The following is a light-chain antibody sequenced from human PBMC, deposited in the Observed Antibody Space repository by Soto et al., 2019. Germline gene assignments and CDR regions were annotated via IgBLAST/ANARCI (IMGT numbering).Light chain of an antibody. CDR3: HQFGYSPRT. CDR2: ATS. V-gene: IGKV3-20*01. J-gene: IGKJ1*01. CDR1: QTVNSDY. Sequence: ELVLTQSPGTLSLSPGETATLSWRASQTVNSDYLAWFQQRPGQAPRLLIFATSRRATDIPDRFSGSGSGTDFTLAIRRLEPEDFAVYYCHQFGYSPRTFGQGTKVDIK.